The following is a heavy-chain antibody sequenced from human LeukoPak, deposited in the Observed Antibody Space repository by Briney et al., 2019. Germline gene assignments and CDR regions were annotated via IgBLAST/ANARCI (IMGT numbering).Heavy chain of an antibody. V-gene: IGHV4-59*01. CDR1: GGSISSYY. D-gene: IGHD3-3*01. J-gene: IGHJ4*02. CDR2: IYYSGST. Sequence: SETLSLTCTVSGGSISSYYWSWIRQPPGKGLEWIGYIYYSGSTNYNPSLKSRVTISVDTSKNQFSLKLSSVTAADTAVYYCAGATYGFNYYFDYWGQGTLVTVSS. CDR3: AGATYGFNYYFDY.